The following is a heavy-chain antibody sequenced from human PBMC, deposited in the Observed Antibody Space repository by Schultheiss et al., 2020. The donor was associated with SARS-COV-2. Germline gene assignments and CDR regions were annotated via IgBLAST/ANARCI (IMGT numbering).Heavy chain of an antibody. J-gene: IGHJ5*02. Sequence: SETLSLTCTVSGGSISSSSYYWGWIRQPPGKGLEWIGYIYYSGSTNYNPSLKSRVTISVDTSKNQFSLKLSSVTAADTAVYYCARDQIHWFDPWGRGALVTVSS. CDR3: ARDQIHWFDP. CDR2: IYYSGST. CDR1: GGSISSSSYY. V-gene: IGHV4-61*05.